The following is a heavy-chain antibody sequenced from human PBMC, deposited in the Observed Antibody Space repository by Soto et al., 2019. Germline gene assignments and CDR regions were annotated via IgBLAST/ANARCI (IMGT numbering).Heavy chain of an antibody. Sequence: GGSLRLSCAASGFTFSDYYMSWIRQAQGKGLEWVSYISGSGSTIYYADSVKGRFTISRDNAKNSLHLQMNSLRAEDTAVYYCASGVAASHFYYYYMDVWGKGTTVTVSS. D-gene: IGHD2-15*01. V-gene: IGHV3-11*01. CDR2: ISGSGSTI. CDR1: GFTFSDYY. J-gene: IGHJ6*03. CDR3: ASGVAASHFYYYYMDV.